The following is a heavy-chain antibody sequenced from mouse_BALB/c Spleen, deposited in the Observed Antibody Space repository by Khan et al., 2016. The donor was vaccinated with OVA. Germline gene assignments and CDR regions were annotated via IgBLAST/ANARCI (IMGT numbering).Heavy chain of an antibody. Sequence: QVQLQQPGAELVKPGASVRLSCKASGYTFTSYYLYWVKQRPGQGLEWIGDINPSNGGTNSNENFKNKATLTVDKSASTAYMQISNLTSEDSAIYCCTRSGDGAFAYWGQGTLVTVSA. CDR3: TRSGDGAFAY. V-gene: IGHV1S81*02. CDR1: GYTFTSYY. D-gene: IGHD1-1*02. J-gene: IGHJ3*01. CDR2: INPSNGGT.